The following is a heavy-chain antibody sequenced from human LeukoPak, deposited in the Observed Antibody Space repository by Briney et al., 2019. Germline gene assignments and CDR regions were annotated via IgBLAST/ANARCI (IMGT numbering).Heavy chain of an antibody. D-gene: IGHD3-10*01. CDR3: AKEMLRGYYYYGMDV. CDR2: ISDTGGGT. V-gene: IGHV3-23*01. Sequence: GGSLRLSCAASRFTFSSYGMTWVSQAPGKGLEWVSTISDTGGGTFYADSVKGWFTISRDNSQNTLFLQMNRLRADDTAIYYCAKEMLRGYYYYGMDVWGQGTTVTVSS. CDR1: RFTFSSYG. J-gene: IGHJ6*02.